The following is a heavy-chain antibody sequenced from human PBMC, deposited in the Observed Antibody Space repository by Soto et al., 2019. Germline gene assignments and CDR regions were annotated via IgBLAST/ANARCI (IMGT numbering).Heavy chain of an antibody. Sequence: EVQLVESGGGLVQPGGSLRLSCAASGFTFSSYSMNWVRQAPGKGLEWVSSISSSSSTIYYADSAQGRFTISRDNAKISLYLQMNSLRAEDTAVYYCARDPGYCSSTSCCPDAFDIWGQGTMVTVSS. D-gene: IGHD2-2*01. CDR2: ISSSSSTI. V-gene: IGHV3-48*01. CDR3: ARDPGYCSSTSCCPDAFDI. J-gene: IGHJ3*02. CDR1: GFTFSSYS.